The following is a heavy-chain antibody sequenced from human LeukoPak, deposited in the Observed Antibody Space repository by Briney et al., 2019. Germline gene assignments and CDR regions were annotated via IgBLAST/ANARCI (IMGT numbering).Heavy chain of an antibody. CDR1: GYTFTSYD. J-gene: IGHJ5*02. CDR3: ARGLSVAATRWYWFDP. Sequence: ASVKVSCKASGYTFTSYDINWVRQATGQGLEWMGWMNPNSGNTGYAQKSQGRVTMTRNTSISTAYMELSSLRSEDTAVYYCARGLSVAATRWYWFDPWGQGTLVTVSS. V-gene: IGHV1-8*01. CDR2: MNPNSGNT. D-gene: IGHD2-15*01.